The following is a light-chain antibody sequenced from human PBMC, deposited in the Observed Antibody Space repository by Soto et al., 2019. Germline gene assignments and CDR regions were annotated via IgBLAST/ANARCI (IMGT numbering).Light chain of an antibody. V-gene: IGKV1-39*01. Sequence: DIPMTQSPSSLSASIGDRVTITCRASQSISSRLNWYQQKPGKALELLIYTASSLQSGVPSRFSGGGSGTHFTLTISSLQAEDFATYLCQQSYDLPFSFGQGTKVEIK. CDR3: QQSYDLPFS. J-gene: IGKJ2*03. CDR2: TAS. CDR1: QSISSR.